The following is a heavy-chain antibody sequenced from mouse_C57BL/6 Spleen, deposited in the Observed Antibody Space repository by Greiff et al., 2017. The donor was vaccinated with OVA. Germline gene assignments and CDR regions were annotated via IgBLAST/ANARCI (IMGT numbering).Heavy chain of an antibody. J-gene: IGHJ2*01. CDR1: GYSFTSDY. CDR3: ARGQENFDC. V-gene: IGHV3-8*01. Sequence: EVKLQESGPGLAKPSQTLSLTCSVSGYSFTSDYWNWIRKFPGNKLEYIGYISYSGSTYYNQTLKSRISITRDTSKAQYYLQWNSVTTEDTDTDYCARGQENFDCWGQGATLTVSS. CDR2: ISYSGST.